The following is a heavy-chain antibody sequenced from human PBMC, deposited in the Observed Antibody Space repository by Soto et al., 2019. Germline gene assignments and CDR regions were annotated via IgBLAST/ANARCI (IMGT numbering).Heavy chain of an antibody. V-gene: IGHV3-30-3*01. CDR1: GFTFSSYS. CDR3: AREAYDAFDI. J-gene: IGHJ3*02. Sequence: PGGSLRLSGAASGFTFSSYSIHWVRQAPCKGLEWVAVISYDGSNKYYADSVKGRFTISRDNSKNTLYLQMNSLRAEDTAVYYCAREAYDAFDIWGQGTIVTVSS. CDR2: ISYDGSNK.